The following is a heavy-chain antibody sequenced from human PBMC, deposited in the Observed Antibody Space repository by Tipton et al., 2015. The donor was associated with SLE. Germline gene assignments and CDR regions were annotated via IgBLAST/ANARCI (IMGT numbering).Heavy chain of an antibody. Sequence: SLRLSCAASGFTVSSNYMSWVRQAPGKGLEWVSVIYSGGSTYYADSVKGRFTISRHNSKNTLYLQMNSLRAEDTAVYYCARSDQLLPPYSYGRDVGGQGTPVTVSS. CDR3: ARSDQLLPPYSYGRDV. V-gene: IGHV3-53*04. D-gene: IGHD2-2*01. J-gene: IGHJ6*02. CDR2: IYSGGST. CDR1: GFTVSSNY.